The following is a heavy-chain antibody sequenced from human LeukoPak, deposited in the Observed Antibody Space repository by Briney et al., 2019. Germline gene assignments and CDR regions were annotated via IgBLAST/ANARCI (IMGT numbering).Heavy chain of an antibody. CDR2: IIPILGIA. Sequence: SVKVSCKASGGTFSSYTISWVRQAPGQGLGWMGRIIPILGIANYAQKFEGGVTITADESTSTAYVELSSPRSEDPAVYYCETVFRPGPRDQLRFLEWSAYNWFDPWGQGTLVTVSS. V-gene: IGHV1-69*02. J-gene: IGHJ5*02. CDR1: GGTFSSYT. D-gene: IGHD3-3*01. CDR3: ETVFRPGPRDQLRFLEWSAYNWFDP.